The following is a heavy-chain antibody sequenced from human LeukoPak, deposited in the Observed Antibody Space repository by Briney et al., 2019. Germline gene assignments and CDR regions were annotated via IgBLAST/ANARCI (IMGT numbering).Heavy chain of an antibody. Sequence: GASVKVSCKASGYTFTGYYMHWVRQAPGQGLDWMGWINPNSGGTNYAQKFQGRVTMTRDTSISTAYMELSRLRSDDTAVYYCARIRITMVRGVIPPNWFDPWGQGTLVTVSS. D-gene: IGHD3-10*01. V-gene: IGHV1-2*02. CDR3: ARIRITMVRGVIPPNWFDP. CDR1: GYTFTGYY. J-gene: IGHJ5*02. CDR2: INPNSGGT.